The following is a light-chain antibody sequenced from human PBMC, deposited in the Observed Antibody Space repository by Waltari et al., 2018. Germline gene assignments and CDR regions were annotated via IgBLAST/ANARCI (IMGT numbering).Light chain of an antibody. CDR1: SSDVGTYNY. CDR2: DVI. CDR3: SSYISSSTLEL. J-gene: IGLJ2*01. Sequence: QSALTQPASVSGSPGQSITISCTGTSSDVGTYNYVPWYQQHPGKAPKLMVFDVIIPPSGVSIRFSGSKSGNTASLTSSGLQAEGEADYYCSSYISSSTLELFGGGTSLTVL. V-gene: IGLV2-14*03.